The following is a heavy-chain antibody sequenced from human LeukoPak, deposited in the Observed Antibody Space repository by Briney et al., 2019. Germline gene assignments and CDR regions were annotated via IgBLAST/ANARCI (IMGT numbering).Heavy chain of an antibody. Sequence: GGSLRLSCVASGFTFASYGMNWVRQAPGKGLEWVSYISSDSNTIYYADSVKGRFTISRDNAKNSLYLQMNSLRAEDTAVYYCAKDRSTPHSSSWYYNYMDVWGKGTTVTVSS. CDR2: ISSDSNTI. J-gene: IGHJ6*03. D-gene: IGHD6-13*01. CDR3: AKDRSTPHSSSWYYNYMDV. V-gene: IGHV3-48*01. CDR1: GFTFASYG.